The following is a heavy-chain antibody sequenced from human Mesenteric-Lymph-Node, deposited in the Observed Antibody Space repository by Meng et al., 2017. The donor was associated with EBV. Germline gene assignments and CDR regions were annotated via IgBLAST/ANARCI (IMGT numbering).Heavy chain of an antibody. J-gene: IGHJ5*02. V-gene: IGHV3-23*01. CDR2: ISGSDAST. Sequence: EVHLSESXXXXVXXGGSLSLSCAASGFTFSGYAISWVRQAPGKGLEWVSSISGSDASTYYADSVKGRFTISRDNSKNTLYLQMNSLRAEDTAVYYCAKDTEWYQNNWFDPWGQGTLVTVSS. D-gene: IGHD3-3*01. CDR3: AKDTEWYQNNWFDP. CDR1: GFTFSGYA.